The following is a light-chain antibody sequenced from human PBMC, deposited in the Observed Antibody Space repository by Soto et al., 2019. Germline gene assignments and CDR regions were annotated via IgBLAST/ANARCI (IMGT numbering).Light chain of an antibody. CDR1: QSVSSSY. J-gene: IGKJ1*01. Sequence: EIVLTQSPGTLSLSPGERATLSCRARQSVSSSYLAWYRQKPGQAPSLLIYGASRRATGIPDRFSGSGSGTDFTLTISRLGPEDFAVYYCQQYDRSPWTFGQGTKVEVK. CDR2: GAS. V-gene: IGKV3-20*01. CDR3: QQYDRSPWT.